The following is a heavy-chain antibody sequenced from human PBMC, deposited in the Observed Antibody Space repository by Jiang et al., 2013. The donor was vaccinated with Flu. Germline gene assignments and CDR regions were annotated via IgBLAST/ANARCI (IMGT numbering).Heavy chain of an antibody. CDR1: GLQLYQLL. J-gene: IGHJ5*02. CDR3: ARLMVRGVTTIWFDP. CDR2: IDPSDSYT. Sequence: CKGSGLQLYQLLDQLGAPDARKGLEWMGRIDPSDSYTNYSPSFQGHVTISADKSISTAYLQWSSLKASDTAIYYCARLMVRGVTTIWFDPWGQGTLVTVSS. V-gene: IGHV5-10-1*01. D-gene: IGHD3-10*01.